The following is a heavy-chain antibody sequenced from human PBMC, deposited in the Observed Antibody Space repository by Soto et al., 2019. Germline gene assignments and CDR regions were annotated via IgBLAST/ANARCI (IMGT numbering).Heavy chain of an antibody. CDR2: ISSGSSTI. Sequence: GGSLRLSCAASGFTFSTCNMNWVRQAPGKGLEWVSYISSGSSTIHYADSMKGRFTISRDNAKNSLYLQMNSLRDEDTAVYYCARLIATINGFDYWGQGTLVTVSS. V-gene: IGHV3-48*02. J-gene: IGHJ4*02. D-gene: IGHD5-12*01. CDR1: GFTFSTCN. CDR3: ARLIATINGFDY.